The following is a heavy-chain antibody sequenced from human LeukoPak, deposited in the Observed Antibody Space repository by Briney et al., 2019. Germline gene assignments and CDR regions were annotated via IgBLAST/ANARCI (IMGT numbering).Heavy chain of an antibody. CDR1: GYTFTSYG. Sequence: GASVKVSCKASGYTFTSYGISWVRQAPGQGLEWMGWISAYNGNTNYAQKLQGRVTMTTDTSTSTAYMELRSLRSDDTAVYYCARGREMATIGFLHAFDIWGQGTMVTVSS. V-gene: IGHV1-18*01. J-gene: IGHJ3*02. CDR2: ISAYNGNT. CDR3: ARGREMATIGFLHAFDI. D-gene: IGHD5-24*01.